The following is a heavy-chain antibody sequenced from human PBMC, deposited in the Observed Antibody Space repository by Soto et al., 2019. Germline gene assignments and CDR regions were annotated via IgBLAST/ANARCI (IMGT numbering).Heavy chain of an antibody. J-gene: IGHJ3*02. D-gene: IGHD3-22*01. CDR2: IYYSGST. CDR3: ARDIYYDSSGYYYFGAFDI. V-gene: IGHV4-31*03. Sequence: SETLSLTCTVSGGSISSGGYYWSWIRQHPGKGLEWIGYIYYSGSTYYNPSLKSRVTISVDTSKNQFSLKLSSVTAADTAVYYCARDIYYDSSGYYYFGAFDIWGQGTMVTVSS. CDR1: GGSISSGGYY.